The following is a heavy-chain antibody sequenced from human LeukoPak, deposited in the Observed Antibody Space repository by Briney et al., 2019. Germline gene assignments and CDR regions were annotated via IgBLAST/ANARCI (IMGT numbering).Heavy chain of an antibody. CDR3: ARDPQYFFDSSGFDY. CDR2: ISDSSTYI. V-gene: IGHV3-21*01. CDR1: GFTFSTFS. Sequence: SGGSLRLSCAASGFTFSTFSLHWVRQAPGKGLEWVSSISDSSTYIYYADSVKGRFTISRDDANSSLYLQMNSLRVEDTAAYFCARDPQYFFDSSGFDYWGQGSLVAVSS. D-gene: IGHD3-22*01. J-gene: IGHJ4*02.